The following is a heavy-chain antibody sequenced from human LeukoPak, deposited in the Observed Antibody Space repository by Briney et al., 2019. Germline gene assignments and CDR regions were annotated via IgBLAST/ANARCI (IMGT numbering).Heavy chain of an antibody. CDR1: GGSFSGYY. V-gene: IGHV4-59*01. CDR3: ARMPKYYYDSSGYYYFDY. D-gene: IGHD3-22*01. Sequence: SETLSLTCAVYGGSFSGYYWSWIRQPPGKGLEWIGYIYYSGSTNYNPSLKSRVTISVDTSKNQFSLKLSSVTAADTAVYYCARMPKYYYDSSGYYYFDYWGQGTLVTVSS. J-gene: IGHJ4*02. CDR2: IYYSGST.